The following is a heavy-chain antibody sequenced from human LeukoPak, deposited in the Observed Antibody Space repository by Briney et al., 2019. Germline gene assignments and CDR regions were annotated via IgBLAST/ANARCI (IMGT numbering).Heavy chain of an antibody. Sequence: GGSLRLSCAASGFTFSSYGMHWVRQAPGKGLEWVAVIWYDGSNKYYADSVKGRFTISRDNSKNTLYLQMNSLRAEDTAVYYCAREGVSGWYVDYYYGMDVWGQGTTVTVSS. J-gene: IGHJ6*02. CDR1: GFTFSSYG. V-gene: IGHV3-33*01. CDR3: AREGVSGWYVDYYYGMDV. CDR2: IWYDGSNK. D-gene: IGHD6-19*01.